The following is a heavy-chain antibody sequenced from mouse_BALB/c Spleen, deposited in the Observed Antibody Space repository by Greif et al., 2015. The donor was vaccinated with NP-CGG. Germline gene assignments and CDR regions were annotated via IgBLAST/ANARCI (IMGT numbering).Heavy chain of an antibody. V-gene: IGHV4-1*02. CDR2: INPDSSTI. CDR3: ARRYSYGVYFDV. D-gene: IGHD1-1*01. Sequence: EVQRVESGGGLVQPGGSLKLSCAASGFDFSRYWMSWVRQAPGKGLEWIGEINPDSSTINYTPSLKDKFIISRDNAKNPLSLQRSKLRSEDTPLYFCARRYSYGVYFDVWGPGTPVTSSS. J-gene: IGHJ1*01. CDR1: GFDFSRYW.